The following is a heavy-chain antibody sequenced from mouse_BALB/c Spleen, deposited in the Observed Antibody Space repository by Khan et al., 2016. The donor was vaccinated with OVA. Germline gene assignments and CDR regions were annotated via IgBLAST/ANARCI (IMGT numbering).Heavy chain of an antibody. Sequence: VELVESGAELVRPGTSVKISCKASGYTFTNYWLGWVKQRPGPGLEWLGDIYPGVGYINYNDKFKGRATLNAGTYSRTAYIKISGLTSEDSAVYCCTRWATGFFDVWGAGTTVTVSS. CDR1: GYTFTNYW. D-gene: IGHD3-1*01. V-gene: IGHV1-63*02. J-gene: IGHJ1*01. CDR3: TRWATGFFDV. CDR2: IYPGVGYI.